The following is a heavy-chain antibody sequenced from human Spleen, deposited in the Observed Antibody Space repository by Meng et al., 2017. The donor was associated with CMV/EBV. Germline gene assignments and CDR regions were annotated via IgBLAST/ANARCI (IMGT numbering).Heavy chain of an antibody. CDR1: GFSFSRYT. Sequence: SGFSFSRYTMNWVRQAPGKGLEWVSSITGSSSYIYYADSVKGRFTISRDNANNLVYLHMSSLRADDTAIYYCAREWGYQILIDAFDIWGQGTMVTVSS. V-gene: IGHV3-21*01. D-gene: IGHD2-2*01. J-gene: IGHJ3*02. CDR2: ITGSSSYI. CDR3: AREWGYQILIDAFDI.